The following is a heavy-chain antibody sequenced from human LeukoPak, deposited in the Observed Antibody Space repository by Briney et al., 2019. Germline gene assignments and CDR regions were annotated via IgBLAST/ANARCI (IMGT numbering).Heavy chain of an antibody. CDR1: GFTFGDYV. V-gene: IGHV3-49*04. Sequence: GGSLRLSCRTSGFTFGDYVMTWVRQAPGKGLEWVGFIRSKVYGGTTEYAASVKGRFIISRDDSKGIAYLQMNSLKTEDTAVYYCTRDYGGFDCWGQGTLVTVSS. CDR2: IRSKVYGGTT. CDR3: TRDYGGFDC. D-gene: IGHD4-23*01. J-gene: IGHJ4*02.